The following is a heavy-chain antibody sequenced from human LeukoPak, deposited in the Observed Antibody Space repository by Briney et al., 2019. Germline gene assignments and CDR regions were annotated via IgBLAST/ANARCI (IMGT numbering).Heavy chain of an antibody. CDR3: AREAAESYGMDV. Sequence: PGRSLRLSCAASGFTFSSYGMHWVRQAPGKGLEWVAVISYDGSNKYYADSVKGRFTISRDNAKNSLYLQMNSLRAEDTAVYYCAREAAESYGMDVWGQGTTVTVSS. CDR1: GFTFSSYG. V-gene: IGHV3-30*03. D-gene: IGHD3-10*01. CDR2: ISYDGSNK. J-gene: IGHJ6*02.